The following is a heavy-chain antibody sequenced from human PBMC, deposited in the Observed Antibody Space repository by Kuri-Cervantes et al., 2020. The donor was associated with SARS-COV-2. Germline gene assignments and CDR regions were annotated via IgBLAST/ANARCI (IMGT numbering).Heavy chain of an antibody. CDR1: GGSFSGYY. CDR2: INHSGST. V-gene: IGHV4-34*01. Sequence: SETLSLTCAVYGGSFSGYYWSWIRQPPGKGLEWIGEINHSGSTNYNPSLKSRVTISVDTSKNQFSLKLSSVTAADTAVYYCARGVGAAVAGTLITISYYYGMDVWGQGTTVTVSS. J-gene: IGHJ6*02. CDR3: ARGVGAAVAGTLITISYYYGMDV. D-gene: IGHD6-19*01.